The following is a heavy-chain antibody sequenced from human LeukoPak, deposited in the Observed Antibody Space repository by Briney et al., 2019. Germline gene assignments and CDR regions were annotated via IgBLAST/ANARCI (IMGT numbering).Heavy chain of an antibody. J-gene: IGHJ3*02. CDR1: GFTFSSYS. V-gene: IGHV3-21*01. Sequence: KPGGSLRLSCAASGFTFSSYSMNWVRQAPGKGLEWVSSISSSSSYIYYADSVKGRFTISRDNAKNSLYLQMNSLRAEDTAVYYCATGFWIRDAFDIWGQGTMVTVSS. D-gene: IGHD3-3*01. CDR2: ISSSSSYI. CDR3: ATGFWIRDAFDI.